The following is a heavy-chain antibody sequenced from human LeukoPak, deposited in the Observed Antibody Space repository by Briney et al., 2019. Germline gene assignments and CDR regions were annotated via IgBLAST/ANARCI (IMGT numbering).Heavy chain of an antibody. CDR3: ARDKDWGNDY. Sequence: GGSLRLSCVASGFTFHNYYMSWARQAPGKGLEWVANIKQDGSEKYYVDSVKGRFTISRDNAKNSLYLQMNSLRAEDTAVYYCARDKDWGNDYWGQGTLVTVSS. D-gene: IGHD7-27*01. CDR1: GFTFHNYY. V-gene: IGHV3-7*03. CDR2: IKQDGSEK. J-gene: IGHJ4*02.